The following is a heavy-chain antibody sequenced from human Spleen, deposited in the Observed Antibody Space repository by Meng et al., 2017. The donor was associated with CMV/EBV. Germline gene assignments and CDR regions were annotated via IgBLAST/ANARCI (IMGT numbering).Heavy chain of an antibody. CDR3: VTEGGLY. D-gene: IGHD3-16*01. CDR2: FDSKDRET. J-gene: IGHJ4*02. V-gene: IGHV1-24*01. Sequence: SVKVSCKVSGYTLADAPMHWVRQAPGKGLEWMGGFDSKDRETTFAQKFKGRVTVTEDTSSDTTYMELTSLRSDDTAIYYCVTEGGLYWGQGTLVTVSS. CDR1: GYTLADAP.